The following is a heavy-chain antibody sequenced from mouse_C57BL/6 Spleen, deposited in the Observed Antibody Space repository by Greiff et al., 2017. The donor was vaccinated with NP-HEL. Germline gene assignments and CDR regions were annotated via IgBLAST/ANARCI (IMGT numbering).Heavy chain of an antibody. V-gene: IGHV5-15*01. J-gene: IGHJ1*03. CDR1: GFTFSDYG. Sequence: EVKVVESGGGLVQPGGSLKLSCAASGFTFSDYGMAWVRQAPRKGPEWVAFISNLAYSIYYADTVTGRFTISRENAKNTLYLEMSSLRSEDTAMYYCARHGYYGSSPDWYFDVWGTGTTVTVSS. D-gene: IGHD1-1*01. CDR3: ARHGYYGSSPDWYFDV. CDR2: ISNLAYSI.